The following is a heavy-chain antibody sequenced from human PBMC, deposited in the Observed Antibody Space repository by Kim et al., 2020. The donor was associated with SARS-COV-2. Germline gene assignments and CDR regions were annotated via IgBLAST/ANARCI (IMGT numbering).Heavy chain of an antibody. CDR1: GFTFSSYS. D-gene: IGHD3-16*02. V-gene: IGHV3-21*04. CDR3: ARAEVTYYDYVWGRYRPPDY. CDR2: ISSSSSYI. Sequence: GGSLRLSCAASGFTFSSYSMNWVRQAPGKGLEWVSPISSSSSYIYYADSVKGRFTISRDNAKNSLYLQMNSLRAEDTAVYYCARAEVTYYDYVWGRYRPPDYWGQGTLVTVSP. J-gene: IGHJ4*02.